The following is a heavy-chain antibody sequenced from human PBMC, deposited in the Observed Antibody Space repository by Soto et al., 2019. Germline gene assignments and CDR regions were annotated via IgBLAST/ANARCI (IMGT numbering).Heavy chain of an antibody. J-gene: IGHJ6*02. D-gene: IGHD5-18*01. V-gene: IGHV3-21*01. CDR2: ISSSSSYI. CDR3: VRIQLYYYYYYGMDV. CDR1: GFTFSSYS. Sequence: PEGSLRLSCAASGFTFSSYSMNWVRQAPGKGLEWVSSISSSSSYIYYADSVKGRFTISRDNAKNSLYLQMNSLRAEDTAVYYCVRIQLYYYYYYGMDVWGQGTTVTVSS.